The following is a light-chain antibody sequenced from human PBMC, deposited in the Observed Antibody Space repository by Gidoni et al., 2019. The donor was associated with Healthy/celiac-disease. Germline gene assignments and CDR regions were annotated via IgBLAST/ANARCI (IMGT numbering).Light chain of an antibody. Sequence: SYVLTQPPSVSVAPGQPARITCGGNNIGSKSVHWYQQKPGQAPVLVVYADSDRPSGIPARFSGSNSGNTATLTISRVEAGDEADYYCQVWDSSSVVFGGGTKLTVL. CDR3: QVWDSSSVV. CDR2: ADS. J-gene: IGLJ2*01. CDR1: NIGSKS. V-gene: IGLV3-21*02.